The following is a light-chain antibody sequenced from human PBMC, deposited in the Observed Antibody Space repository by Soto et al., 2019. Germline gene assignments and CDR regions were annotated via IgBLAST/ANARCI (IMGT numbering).Light chain of an antibody. CDR3: AAWDDSLNDYV. J-gene: IGLJ1*01. CDR2: EVS. CDR1: SSDVGGYNY. Sequence: QSVLAQPASVSGSPGQSITISFTGTSSDVGGYNYVSWYQQHPGKAPKLMIYEVSNRPSGVSNRFSGSKSGTSASLAISGLQSEDEADYYCAAWDDSLNDYVFGTGTKVTVL. V-gene: IGLV2-14*01.